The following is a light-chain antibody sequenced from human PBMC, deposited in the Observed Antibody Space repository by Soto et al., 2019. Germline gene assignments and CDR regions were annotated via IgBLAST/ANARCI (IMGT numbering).Light chain of an antibody. CDR3: GTWDSSLSADVV. J-gene: IGLJ2*01. CDR2: DNN. Sequence: QSVLTQPPSVSAAPGQKVTISCSGSSSNIGNNYVSWYQQLPGTAPKLLIYDNNKRPSGIPDRFSGSKSGTSATLGITGLQTGDEADYYCGTWDSSLSADVVFGGGTKLTLL. CDR1: SSNIGNNY. V-gene: IGLV1-51*01.